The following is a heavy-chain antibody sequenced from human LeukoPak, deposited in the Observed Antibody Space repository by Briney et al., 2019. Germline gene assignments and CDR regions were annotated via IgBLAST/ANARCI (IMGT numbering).Heavy chain of an antibody. J-gene: IGHJ3*02. CDR3: YIAAAGTSAFDI. V-gene: IGHV3-9*01. D-gene: IGHD6-13*01. CDR2: ISWNSGSI. Sequence: GGSLRLSCAASGFTFDDYAMHWVRQAPGKGLEWVSGISWNSGSIGYADSVKGRFTISRDNAKNSLYLQMNSLRAEDTALYYCYIAAAGTSAFDIWGQGTMVTVSS. CDR1: GFTFDDYA.